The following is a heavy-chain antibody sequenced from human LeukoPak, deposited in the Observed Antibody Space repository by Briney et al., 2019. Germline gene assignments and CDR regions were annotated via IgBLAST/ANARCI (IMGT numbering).Heavy chain of an antibody. CDR1: GGSINSADHY. CDR3: ARDRGGWLRPYFDS. CDR2: IFSTGST. D-gene: IGHD5-12*01. J-gene: IGHJ4*02. V-gene: IGHV4-30-4*08. Sequence: SQTLSLTCTVSGGSINSADHYWSWIRQPPGKGLEWVGYIFSTGSTYYNPSLQGRLTISLDKSTNQFFLKLTSVTAADTAVYYCARDRGGWLRPYFDSWGQGTLVTVSS.